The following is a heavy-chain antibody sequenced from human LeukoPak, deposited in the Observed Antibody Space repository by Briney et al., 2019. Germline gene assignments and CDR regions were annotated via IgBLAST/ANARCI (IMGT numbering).Heavy chain of an antibody. Sequence: GGSLRLSCAASGFTFSSYAMSWVRQAPGKGLEWVSGISGSGASTYYADSVKGRFTISRDNSKNTLYLQMNSLRAEDTAVYYCARLFSSGIVGAYYYFDYWGQGTLVTVSS. D-gene: IGHD1-26*01. CDR2: ISGSGAST. J-gene: IGHJ4*02. CDR1: GFTFSSYA. CDR3: ARLFSSGIVGAYYYFDY. V-gene: IGHV3-23*01.